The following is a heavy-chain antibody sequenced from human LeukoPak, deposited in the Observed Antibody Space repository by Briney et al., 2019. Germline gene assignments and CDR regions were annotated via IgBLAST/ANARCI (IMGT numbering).Heavy chain of an antibody. V-gene: IGHV3-30*02. CDR3: AKENSGWYYFDY. CDR1: GFTFSNFG. D-gene: IGHD6-19*01. J-gene: IGHJ4*02. CDR2: IRYDGTNK. Sequence: GGSLRLSCAASGFTFSNFGMHWVRQAPGKGLEWVAFIRYDGTNKYYADSVKGRFTISRDDSKNTLYLQMNSLRPEDTAVYYCAKENSGWYYFDYWGQGTLVTVSP.